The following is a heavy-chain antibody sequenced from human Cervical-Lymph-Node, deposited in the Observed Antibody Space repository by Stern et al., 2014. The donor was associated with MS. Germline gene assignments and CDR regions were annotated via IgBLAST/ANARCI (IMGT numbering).Heavy chain of an antibody. V-gene: IGHV5-51*03. D-gene: IGHD1/OR15-1a*01. Sequence: EMQLLESGAEVKTPGESMKISCKGSGYSFTSYWIGWVRQMPGKGLELMGIIYPGDSDTRYCPSFQGQVTFSADKSISTAYLQWSSLKASDTAMYYCARLYSSNTYNWFDPWGQGTLVTVSS. J-gene: IGHJ5*02. CDR1: GYSFTSYW. CDR2: IYPGDSDT. CDR3: ARLYSSNTYNWFDP.